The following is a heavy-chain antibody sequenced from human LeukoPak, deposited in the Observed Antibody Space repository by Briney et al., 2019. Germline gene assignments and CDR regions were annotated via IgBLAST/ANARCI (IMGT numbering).Heavy chain of an antibody. CDR2: IYYSGST. D-gene: IGHD2-15*01. CDR1: GGSISSSSYY. V-gene: IGHV4-39*01. J-gene: IGHJ5*02. Sequence: SETLSLTCTVSGGSISSSSYYWGWIRQPPGKGLEWIGSIYYSGSTYYNPSLKSRVTISVDTSKNQFSLKLSSVTAADTAVYYCARRITAATVWFDPWGQGTLVTVFS. CDR3: ARRITAATVWFDP.